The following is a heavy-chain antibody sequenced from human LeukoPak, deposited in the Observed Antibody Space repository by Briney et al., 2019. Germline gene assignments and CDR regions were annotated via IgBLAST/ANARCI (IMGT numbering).Heavy chain of an antibody. Sequence: GASVKVSCKASGYTFTSYGISWVRQAPGQGLEWMGWSSAYNGNTNYAQKLQGRVTMTTDTSTSTAYMELRSLRSDDTAVYYCARDRRRSSSHIAKWFDPWGQGTLVTVSS. CDR3: ARDRRRSSSHIAKWFDP. D-gene: IGHD6-13*01. J-gene: IGHJ5*02. CDR1: GYTFTSYG. V-gene: IGHV1-18*01. CDR2: SSAYNGNT.